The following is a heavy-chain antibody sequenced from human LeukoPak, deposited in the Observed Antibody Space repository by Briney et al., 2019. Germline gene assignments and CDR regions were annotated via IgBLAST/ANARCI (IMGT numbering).Heavy chain of an antibody. CDR2: IYPGDSDT. J-gene: IGHJ4*02. V-gene: IGHV5-51*01. Sequence: GESLKSSCKGSGYSFTSYWIGWVRQMPGKGLEWMGIIYPGDSDTRYSPSFQGQVTISADKSISTAYLQWSSLKASDTAMYYCARRVEGIAAAGTVDGGFVDWGQGTLVTVSS. CDR3: ARRVEGIAAAGTVDGGFVD. D-gene: IGHD6-13*01. CDR1: GYSFTSYW.